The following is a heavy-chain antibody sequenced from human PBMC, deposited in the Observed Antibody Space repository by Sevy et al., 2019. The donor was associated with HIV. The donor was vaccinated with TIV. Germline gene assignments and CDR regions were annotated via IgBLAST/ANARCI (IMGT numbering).Heavy chain of an antibody. Sequence: GGSLRLSCEPSGFTFTSYAMSWVRQAPGKGLEWVSTIYGTGGATYYADSVKGRFTISRDNSKNTLYLQMNSLRIEDTAVYYCAGGRYDSSGSFDACDIWGQGTMVTVSS. CDR1: GFTFTSYA. J-gene: IGHJ3*02. CDR3: AGGRYDSSGSFDACDI. V-gene: IGHV3-23*01. D-gene: IGHD3-22*01. CDR2: IYGTGGAT.